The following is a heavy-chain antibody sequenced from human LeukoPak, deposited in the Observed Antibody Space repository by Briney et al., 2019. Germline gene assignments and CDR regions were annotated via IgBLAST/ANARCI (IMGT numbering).Heavy chain of an antibody. D-gene: IGHD1-26*01. J-gene: IGHJ3*02. V-gene: IGHV4-34*01. CDR1: GGSFSGYY. CDR2: INHSGST. Sequence: PSETLSLTCAVYGGSFSGYYWGWIRQPPGKGLEWIGEINHSGSTNYNPSLKSRVTISVDTSKNQFSLKLSSVTAADTAVYYCARGWKWELLRSSHAFDIWGQGTMVTVSS. CDR3: ARGWKWELLRSSHAFDI.